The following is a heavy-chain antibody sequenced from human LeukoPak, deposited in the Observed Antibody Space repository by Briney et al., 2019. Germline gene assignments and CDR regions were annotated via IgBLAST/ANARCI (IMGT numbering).Heavy chain of an antibody. Sequence: SETLSLTCTVSGGSISSYYWSWIRQPPGKGLEWIGYIYYSGSTNYNPSLKSRVTISVDTSKNQFSLKLSSVTAADTAVYYCARHARYSGYDRSDAFDIWGQGTMVTVSS. CDR1: GGSISSYY. CDR3: ARHARYSGYDRSDAFDI. D-gene: IGHD5-12*01. CDR2: IYYSGST. V-gene: IGHV4-59*08. J-gene: IGHJ3*02.